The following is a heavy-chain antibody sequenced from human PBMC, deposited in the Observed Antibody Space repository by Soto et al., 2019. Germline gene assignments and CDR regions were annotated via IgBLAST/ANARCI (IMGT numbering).Heavy chain of an antibody. CDR2: INSDGSTT. Sequence: GGSLRLSCAASGFTFNTYWMHWVRQAPGKGLVWVSRINSDGSTTNYADSVKGRFTISRDTAKNTLYLQMNSLRAEDAAVYYCARDRGNWKYSDRTHAFDIWGQGTMVTVSS. J-gene: IGHJ3*02. V-gene: IGHV3-74*01. CDR3: ARDRGNWKYSDRTHAFDI. D-gene: IGHD1-7*01. CDR1: GFTFNTYW.